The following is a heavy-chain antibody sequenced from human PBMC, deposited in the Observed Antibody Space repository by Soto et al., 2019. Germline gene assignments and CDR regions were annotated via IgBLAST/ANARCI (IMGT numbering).Heavy chain of an antibody. CDR1: DCSISSGGYS. CDR2: IYHSGST. V-gene: IGHV4-30-2*01. Sequence: SETLSLTCAVSDCSISSGGYSWSWIRQPPGKGLVWIGYIYHSGSTYYNPSLKSRVTISVDRSKNQFSLKLSPVTAADTAVYYCARRRGFPYYYGMDVWSQGTTVTVSS. J-gene: IGHJ6*02. CDR3: ARRRGFPYYYGMDV. D-gene: IGHD5-12*01.